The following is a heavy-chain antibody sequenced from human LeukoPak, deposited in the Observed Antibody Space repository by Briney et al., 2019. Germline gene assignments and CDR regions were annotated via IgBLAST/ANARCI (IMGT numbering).Heavy chain of an antibody. J-gene: IGHJ4*02. D-gene: IGHD1-7*01. CDR3: ARVNPELYYFDY. V-gene: IGHV3-20*04. CDR2: INWNGGST. Sequence: GGSLRLSCAASGFTFDDYGMSWVRQAPRKGLEWVSGINWNGGSTGYADSVKGRFTISRDNAKNSLYLQMNSLRAEDTALYYCARVNPELYYFDYWGQGTLVTVSS. CDR1: GFTFDDYG.